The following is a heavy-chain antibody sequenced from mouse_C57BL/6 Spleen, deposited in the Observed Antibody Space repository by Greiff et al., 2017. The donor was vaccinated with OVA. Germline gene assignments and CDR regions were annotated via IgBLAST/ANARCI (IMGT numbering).Heavy chain of an antibody. Sequence: EVKLVESGPGLVKPSQSLSLTCSVTGYSITSGYYWNWIRQFPGNKLEWMGYISYDGSNNYNPSLKNRISITRDTSKNQYFLKFNSVTTEDTATYYCAPVVADWYFDVWGTGTTVTVSS. D-gene: IGHD1-1*01. CDR1: GYSITSGYY. V-gene: IGHV3-6*01. CDR3: APVVADWYFDV. J-gene: IGHJ1*03. CDR2: ISYDGSN.